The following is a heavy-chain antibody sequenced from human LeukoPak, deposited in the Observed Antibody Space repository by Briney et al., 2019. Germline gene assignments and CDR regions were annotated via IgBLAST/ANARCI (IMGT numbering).Heavy chain of an antibody. D-gene: IGHD1-26*01. CDR1: GGSFSGYY. Sequence: SETLSLTCAVYGGSFSGYYWSWIRQPPGKGLEWIGEINHSGSTNYNPSLKGRVTISVDTSKNQFSLKLSSVTAADTAVYYCARVVGIYDYWGQGTLVTVSS. J-gene: IGHJ4*02. V-gene: IGHV4-34*01. CDR3: ARVVGIYDY. CDR2: INHSGST.